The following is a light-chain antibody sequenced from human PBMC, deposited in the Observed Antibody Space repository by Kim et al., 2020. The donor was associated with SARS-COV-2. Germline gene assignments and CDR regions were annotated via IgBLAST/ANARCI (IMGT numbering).Light chain of an antibody. CDR1: SSDVGGYSY. J-gene: IGLJ1*01. CDR2: DVS. CDR3: CSYAGSYTYV. V-gene: IGLV2-11*01. Sequence: QSALTQPRSVSGSPGQSVTISCTGTSSDVGGYSYVSWYQQHPGKAHKLMIYDVSKRPSGVPDHFSGSKSGNTASLTISGLQAEDEADYYCCSYAGSYTYVFGTGTKVTVL.